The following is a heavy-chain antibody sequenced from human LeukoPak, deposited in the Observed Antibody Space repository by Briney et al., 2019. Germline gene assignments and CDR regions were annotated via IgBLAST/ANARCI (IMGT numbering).Heavy chain of an antibody. D-gene: IGHD3-10*02. CDR2: ISYDGSKK. V-gene: IGHV3-30*04. CDR1: GFKVSNYA. Sequence: GGSLRLFCAASGFKVSNYAMHWVRQPPGKGLGWVAVISYDGSKKYYADSVKGRFTISRDNAKNSLYLQMNSLRAEDTAVYYCAELGITMIGGVWGKGTTVTISS. CDR3: AELGITMIGGV. J-gene: IGHJ6*04.